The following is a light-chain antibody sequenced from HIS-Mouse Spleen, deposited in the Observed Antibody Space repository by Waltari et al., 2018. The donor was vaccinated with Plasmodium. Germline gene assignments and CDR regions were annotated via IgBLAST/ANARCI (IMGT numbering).Light chain of an antibody. V-gene: IGLV3-10*01. CDR2: EDS. CDR1: ALPKKY. CDR3: YSADSSGNHRV. J-gene: IGLJ3*02. Sequence: SYELTQPPSVSVSPGQTARITCSGDALPKKYAYWYQQKSGQAPVLVIYEDSKRTSGIPEKFSGYSSGTMATLTISAAQVEDEADYYCYSADSSGNHRVFGGGTKLTVL.